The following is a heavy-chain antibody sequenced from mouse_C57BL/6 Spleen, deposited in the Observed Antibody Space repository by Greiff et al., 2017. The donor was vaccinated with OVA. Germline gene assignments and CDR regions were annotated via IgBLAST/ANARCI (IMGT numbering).Heavy chain of an antibody. CDR3: ARGGDGSSYLYAMDY. CDR2: INPNNGGT. Sequence: VQLQQSGPELVKPGASVKIPCKASGYAFTDYNMDWVKQSHGKSLEWIGDINPNNGGTIYNQKFKGKATLTVDKSSSTAYMELRSLTSEDTAVYYCARGGDGSSYLYAMDYWGQGTSVTVSS. V-gene: IGHV1-18*01. D-gene: IGHD1-1*01. CDR1: GYAFTDYN. J-gene: IGHJ4*01.